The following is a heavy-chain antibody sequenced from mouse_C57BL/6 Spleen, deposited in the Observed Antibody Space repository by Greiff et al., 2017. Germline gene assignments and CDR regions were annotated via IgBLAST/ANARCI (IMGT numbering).Heavy chain of an antibody. CDR3: ARAWYYGSYWYFEG. D-gene: IGHD1-1*01. J-gene: IGHJ1*03. CDR1: GYTFTSYW. Sequence: VQLQQPGAELVMPGASVKLSCKASGYTFTSYWMHWVKQRPGQGLEWIGEIDPSDSYTNYNQKFKGKSPLTVDKSSSTAYMQLSSLTSEDSAVYYCARAWYYGSYWYFEGWGTGTTVTVSS. CDR2: IDPSDSYT. V-gene: IGHV1-69*01.